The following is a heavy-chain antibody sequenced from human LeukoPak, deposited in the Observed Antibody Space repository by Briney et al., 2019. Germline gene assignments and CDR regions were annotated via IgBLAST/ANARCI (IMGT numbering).Heavy chain of an antibody. V-gene: IGHV5-51*01. Sequence: GESLKISCKGSGYSFTNYWIGWVRQKPGQGLEWMGSIHPSDSDTRYSPSFQGQVAISADKSISTAYLQWSSLKASDTAMYYCARTTYYYGSGSYDYYFDYWGQGTLVTVSS. CDR2: IHPSDSDT. CDR3: ARTTYYYGSGSYDYYFDY. J-gene: IGHJ4*02. CDR1: GYSFTNYW. D-gene: IGHD3-10*01.